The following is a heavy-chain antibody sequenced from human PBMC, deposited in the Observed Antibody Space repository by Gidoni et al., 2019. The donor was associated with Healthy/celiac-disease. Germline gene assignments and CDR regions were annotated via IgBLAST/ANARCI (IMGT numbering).Heavy chain of an antibody. CDR3: AKDGGDATRRNAVAGTPSYYFDY. CDR1: GFPFSSYG. CDR2: ISYDGSNK. D-gene: IGHD6-19*01. V-gene: IGHV3-30*18. J-gene: IGHJ4*02. Sequence: QVQLVESGGGVVQPGRSLRLSCAASGFPFSSYGIHWVRQAPGKGLEWVAVISYDGSNKYYADSVKGRFTISRDNSKNTLYLQMNSLRAEDTAVYYCAKDGGDATRRNAVAGTPSYYFDYWGQGTLVTVSS.